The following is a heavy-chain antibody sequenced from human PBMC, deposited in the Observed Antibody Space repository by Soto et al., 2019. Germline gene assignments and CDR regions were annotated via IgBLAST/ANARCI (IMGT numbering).Heavy chain of an antibody. D-gene: IGHD6-6*01. CDR3: AKPIKYSSSSFGNFDY. CDR2: ISDSGGST. J-gene: IGHJ4*02. CDR1: GFTFSSYA. Sequence: EVQLLESGGGLVQPGGSLRLSCAASGFTFSSYAMSWVRQAPGKGLEWVSAISDSGGSTYYADSVKGRFTISRDNSKNTLYLQMNSLRAEDTAVYYCAKPIKYSSSSFGNFDYWGQGTLVTVSS. V-gene: IGHV3-23*01.